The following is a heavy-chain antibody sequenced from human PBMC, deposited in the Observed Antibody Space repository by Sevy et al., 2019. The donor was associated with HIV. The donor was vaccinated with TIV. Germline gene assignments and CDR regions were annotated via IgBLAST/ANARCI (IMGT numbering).Heavy chain of an antibody. Sequence: ASVKVSCKASGGTFSSYAINWVRQAPGQGLEWMGGIIPIFGTPTYAQKFQGRVTITADESTSTSTAYMELSSLRSGDTAIYYCARGGRSGYLYYFDYWGQGTLVTVSS. V-gene: IGHV1-69*13. J-gene: IGHJ4*02. CDR1: GGTFSSYA. CDR3: ARGGRSGYLYYFDY. D-gene: IGHD3-3*01. CDR2: IIPIFGTP.